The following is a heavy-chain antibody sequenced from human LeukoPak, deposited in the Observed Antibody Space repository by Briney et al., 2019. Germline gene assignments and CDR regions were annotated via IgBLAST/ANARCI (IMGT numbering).Heavy chain of an antibody. V-gene: IGHV3-66*01. J-gene: IGHJ3*02. CDR2: IYTSGST. Sequence: GGSLRLSCAASGFTVSSNYMSWVRQAPGKGLEWVSVIYTSGSTYYADSVRGRFTISRDNARNTLYLQMNSLGAEDTAVYYCAREKWDEDAFDMWGQGTMVTVSS. CDR1: GFTVSSNY. CDR3: AREKWDEDAFDM. D-gene: IGHD1-26*01.